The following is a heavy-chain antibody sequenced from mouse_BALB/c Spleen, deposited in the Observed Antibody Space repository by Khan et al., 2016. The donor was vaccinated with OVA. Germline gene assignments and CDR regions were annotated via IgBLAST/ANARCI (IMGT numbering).Heavy chain of an antibody. CDR2: ITPANGNT. CDR3: VRPCYDPRNFDV. Sequence: VQLQQSGAELVKPGASVKLSCTASGFNIKDTYIHWVKRRPEQGLEWIGRITPANGNTEYDPKFQGKATLRAATSSNTAYLQLSSLTSGDTAVYYCVRPCYDPRNFDVWGAGTTVTISS. CDR1: GFNIKDTY. V-gene: IGHV14-3*02. D-gene: IGHD2-3*01. J-gene: IGHJ1*01.